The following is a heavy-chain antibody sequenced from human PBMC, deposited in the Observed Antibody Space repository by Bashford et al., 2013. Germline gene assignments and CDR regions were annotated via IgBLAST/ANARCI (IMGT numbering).Heavy chain of an antibody. CDR1: GASINSDNW. V-gene: IGHV4-4*02. D-gene: IGHD2-2*01. CDR2: IYHSGIT. CDR3: ARRVPYCSITTCLFDS. Sequence: SETLSLTCAVSGASINSDNWWTWVRQPPGKGLECIGEIYHSGITNYNPSLKSRVTISLDKSQNQFSLNLNSVTAADTAVYYCARRVPYCSITTCLFDSWGQGTLVTVSS. J-gene: IGHJ4*02.